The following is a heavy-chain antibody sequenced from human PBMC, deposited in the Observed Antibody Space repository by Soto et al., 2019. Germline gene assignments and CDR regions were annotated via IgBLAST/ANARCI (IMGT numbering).Heavy chain of an antibody. CDR1: GDSVTSDSYF. CDR2: SYYSGYYSGST. D-gene: IGHD3-22*01. V-gene: IGHV4-61*01. Sequence: SETLSLTCTVSGDSVTSDSYFWSWIRQPPGKGLEWIGNSYYSGYYSGSTNHNPSLKSRVTVSVDTSKNQFSLKLRSVTTADTAVYYCARGAYYDTGGYYFFFWGQGTLVTVSS. J-gene: IGHJ4*02. CDR3: ARGAYYDTGGYYFFF.